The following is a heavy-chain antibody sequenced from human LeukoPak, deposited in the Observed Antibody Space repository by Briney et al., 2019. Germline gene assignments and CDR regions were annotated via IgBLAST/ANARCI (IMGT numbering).Heavy chain of an antibody. V-gene: IGHV3-53*01. J-gene: IGHJ6*03. CDR2: IYSGGST. CDR1: GFTVSSNY. D-gene: IGHD3-10*01. Sequence: PGGSLRLSCAASGFTVSSNYMSWVRQALGKGLEWVSVIYSGGSTYYADSVKGRFTISRDNSKNTLYLQMNSLRAEDTAVYYCASGSGSYRTPYYYMDVWGTGTTVTVSS. CDR3: ASGSGSYRTPYYYMDV.